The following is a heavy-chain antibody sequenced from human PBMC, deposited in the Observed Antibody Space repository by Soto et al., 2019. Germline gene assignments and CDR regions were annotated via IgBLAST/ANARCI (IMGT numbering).Heavy chain of an antibody. CDR2: ISDSGVTT. J-gene: IGHJ5*01. V-gene: IGHV3-23*01. D-gene: IGHD3-10*01. CDR1: GFTFRDYA. CDR3: AKDLRYYGSGPSGWFDS. Sequence: GGSLRLSFAASGFTFRDYAMSWVRQAPGKGLQWVSGISDSGVTTYYADSVKGRFAISRDNSKNTLYLQIKSLRAEDTAIYYCAKDLRYYGSGPSGWFDSWGQGTQVTVSS.